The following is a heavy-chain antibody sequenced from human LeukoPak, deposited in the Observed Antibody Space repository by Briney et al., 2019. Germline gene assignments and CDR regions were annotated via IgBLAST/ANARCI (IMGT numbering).Heavy chain of an antibody. D-gene: IGHD3-16*01. V-gene: IGHV3-30*02. CDR1: GFTFSSYA. CDR2: IRYDGTNK. CDR3: AKDRAYVQDY. Sequence: GGSLRLSCAASGFTFSSYAMHWVRQAPGKGLEWVAFIRYDGTNKYYADSVKGRFTISRDNSKNTLYLRMNSLRAEDSAVYYCAKDRAYVQDYWGQGTLVTVSS. J-gene: IGHJ4*02.